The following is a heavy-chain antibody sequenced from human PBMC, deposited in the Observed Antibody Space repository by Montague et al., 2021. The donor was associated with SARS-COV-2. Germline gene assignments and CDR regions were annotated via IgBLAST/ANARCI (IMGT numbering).Heavy chain of an antibody. CDR3: ASLLLWFGDVYGMDV. V-gene: IGHV3-20*04. CDR1: GFTFGDYG. CDR2: INWNGGNT. D-gene: IGHD3-10*01. J-gene: IGHJ6*02. Sequence: SLRLSCAASGFTFGDYGMSWVRQAPGKGLEWVSGINWNGGNTGYADSVKGRFTISRDNAKNSLYLQMNSLRAEDTALYYCASLLLWFGDVYGMDVWGQGTTVTVSS.